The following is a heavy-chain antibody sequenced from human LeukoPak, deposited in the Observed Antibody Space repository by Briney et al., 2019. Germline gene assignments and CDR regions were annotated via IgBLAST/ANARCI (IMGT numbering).Heavy chain of an antibody. CDR1: GFTFSSYA. J-gene: IGHJ4*02. Sequence: GGSLRLSCAASGFTFSSYAMHWVRQAPGKGLEWVSSISSSSSYIYYADSVKGRFTISRDNAKNSLYLQMNSLRAEDTAVYYCARSIAAAGQGFDYWGQGTLVTVSS. V-gene: IGHV3-21*01. D-gene: IGHD6-13*01. CDR2: ISSSSSYI. CDR3: ARSIAAAGQGFDY.